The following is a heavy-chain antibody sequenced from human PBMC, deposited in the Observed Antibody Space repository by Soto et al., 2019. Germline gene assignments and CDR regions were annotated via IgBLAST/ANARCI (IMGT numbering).Heavy chain of an antibody. Sequence: SETLSLTCTVSGGSISSYYWSWIRQPPGKGLEWIGYIYYSGSTNYNPSLKSRVTISVDTSKNQFSLKLSSVTAADTAVYYCARNRVVRRVIIYFDYWGQGTLVTVPQ. V-gene: IGHV4-59*01. CDR2: IYYSGST. CDR1: GGSISSYY. D-gene: IGHD3-10*01. CDR3: ARNRVVRRVIIYFDY. J-gene: IGHJ4*02.